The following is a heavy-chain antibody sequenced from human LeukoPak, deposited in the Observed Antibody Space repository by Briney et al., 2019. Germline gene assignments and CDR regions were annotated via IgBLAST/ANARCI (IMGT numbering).Heavy chain of an antibody. Sequence: PGGSLRLSCATSGFTFSTYGMHWVRQAPGKGLEWVAFIRHDGSNKYHADSVKGRFTISRDNSKNTLYLQMNSLRAEDTAVYYCAKGLLGGRRHAYSNYGYPHWGQGTLVTVSS. CDR3: AKGLLGGRRHAYSNYGYPH. V-gene: IGHV3-30*02. CDR2: IRHDGSNK. CDR1: GFTFSTYG. J-gene: IGHJ4*02. D-gene: IGHD4-11*01.